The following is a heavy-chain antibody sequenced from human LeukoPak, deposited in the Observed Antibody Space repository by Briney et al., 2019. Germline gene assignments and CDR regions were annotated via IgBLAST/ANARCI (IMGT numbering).Heavy chain of an antibody. CDR1: GGSISSYY. Sequence: SETLSLTCTVSGGSISSYYWSWIRQPPGKGLEWIGYIYYSGNTNYTPSLKSRVTISVDTSKNRFSLKLSSVTAADTAVYYCARYGDPWYFDLWGRGTLVTVSS. V-gene: IGHV4-59*01. CDR2: IYYSGNT. D-gene: IGHD7-27*01. J-gene: IGHJ2*01. CDR3: ARYGDPWYFDL.